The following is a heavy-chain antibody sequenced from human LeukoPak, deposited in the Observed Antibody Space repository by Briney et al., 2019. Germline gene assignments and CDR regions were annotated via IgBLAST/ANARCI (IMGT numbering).Heavy chain of an antibody. V-gene: IGHV3-48*03. CDR1: GFTFGSYE. CDR3: AREGSNTAMVTDGWFDP. CDR2: IGTITSTT. J-gene: IGHJ5*02. D-gene: IGHD5-18*01. Sequence: GGSLRLSCAASGFTFGSYEMNWVRQAPGKGLEWVSYIGTITSTTYYADSVKGRFTISRDNAKNSLYLQMNSLRAEDTAVYYCAREGSNTAMVTDGWFDPWGQGTLVTVSS.